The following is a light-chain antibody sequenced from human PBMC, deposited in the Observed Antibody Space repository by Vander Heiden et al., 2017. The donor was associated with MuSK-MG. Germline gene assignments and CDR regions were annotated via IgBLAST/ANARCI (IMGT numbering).Light chain of an antibody. CDR1: QSVSSN. CDR3: QQYDNWPWT. CDR2: GAS. V-gene: IGKV3-15*01. Sequence: EIVMTQSPATVSVSPGERATLSCWASQSVSSNLAWYQQKPGQAPSLLIYGASARATGIPVRFSASGSGTEFTLTVSSLQSEDFAVYYCQQYDNWPWTFGQGTKVDIK. J-gene: IGKJ1*01.